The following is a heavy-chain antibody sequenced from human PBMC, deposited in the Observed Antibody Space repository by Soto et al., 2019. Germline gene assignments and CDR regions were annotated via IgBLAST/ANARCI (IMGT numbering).Heavy chain of an antibody. CDR2: IIPIFGTA. Sequence: QVQLVQSGAEVKKPGSSVKVSCKASGGTFSSYAISWVRQAPGQGLEWMGGIIPIFGTANYAQKFQGRVTITADESTSPADMERSSLRSEETAVYYCARESRYCSGGSCYFLPGIDYWGQGTLVTVSS. J-gene: IGHJ4*02. D-gene: IGHD2-15*01. CDR3: ARESRYCSGGSCYFLPGIDY. CDR1: GGTFSSYA. V-gene: IGHV1-69*12.